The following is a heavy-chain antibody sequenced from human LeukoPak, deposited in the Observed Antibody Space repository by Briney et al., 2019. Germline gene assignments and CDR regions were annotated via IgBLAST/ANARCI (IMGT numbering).Heavy chain of an antibody. J-gene: IGHJ5*02. CDR1: GGSISSGSYY. V-gene: IGHV4-61*02. Sequence: PSETLSLTCTGSGGSISSGSYYWSWIRQPAGKGLEWIGRIYTSGSTNYNPSLKSRVTISVDTSKNQFSLKLSSVTAADTAVYYCARDIVVVPAAQPNWVDPWGQGTLVTVSS. CDR2: IYTSGST. CDR3: ARDIVVVPAAQPNWVDP. D-gene: IGHD2-2*01.